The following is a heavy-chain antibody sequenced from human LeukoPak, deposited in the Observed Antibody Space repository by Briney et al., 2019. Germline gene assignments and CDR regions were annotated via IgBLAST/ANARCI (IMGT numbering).Heavy chain of an antibody. J-gene: IGHJ4*02. CDR1: GFTFSDYY. CDR2: ITGDCNYI. CDR3: ARERNFYYFDY. D-gene: IGHD3-3*01. V-gene: IGHV3-11*06. Sequence: GGSLRLSCAASGFTFSDYYMSWIRQAPGKGLEWVSSITGDCNYIFYADSVKGRFTISRENAKNSLFLELNSLRGEDTAVYYCARERNFYYFDYWGQGALVTVSS.